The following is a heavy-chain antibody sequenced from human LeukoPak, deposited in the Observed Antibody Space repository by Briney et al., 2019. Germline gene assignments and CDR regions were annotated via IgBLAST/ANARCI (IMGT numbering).Heavy chain of an antibody. D-gene: IGHD3-3*01. Sequence: SVKVSCKASGGTFSSYAISWVRQAPGQGLEWMGGIIPIFGTANYAQKFQGRFTITADESTSTAYMELSSLRSEDTAVYYCAGAPRFLEWFLDYWGQGTLVTVSS. J-gene: IGHJ4*02. CDR3: AGAPRFLEWFLDY. CDR2: IIPIFGTA. CDR1: GGTFSSYA. V-gene: IGHV1-69*13.